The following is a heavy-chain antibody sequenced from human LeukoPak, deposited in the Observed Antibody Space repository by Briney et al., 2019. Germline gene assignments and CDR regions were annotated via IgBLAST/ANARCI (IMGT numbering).Heavy chain of an antibody. CDR1: GFTFSAYS. CDR3: VRDMSTATTCYLQH. CDR2: ISRNSRHV. J-gene: IGHJ1*01. Sequence: GXXLRLSCRASGFTFSAYSMNWVRQAPGKGLEWVSSISRNSRHVYYADSVKGRFSISREDADNSVFLQMNGLTAEDTALYYCVRDMSTATTCYLQHWGQGTLVTVSS. D-gene: IGHD4-17*01. V-gene: IGHV3-21*06.